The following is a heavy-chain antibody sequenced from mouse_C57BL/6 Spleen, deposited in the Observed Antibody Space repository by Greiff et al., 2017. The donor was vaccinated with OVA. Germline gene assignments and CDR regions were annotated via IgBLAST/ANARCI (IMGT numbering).Heavy chain of an antibody. CDR2: ISSGSSTI. CDR1: GFTFSDYG. Sequence: EVKLMESGGGLVKPGGSLTLSCAASGFTFSDYGMHWVRQAPEKGLEWVAYISSGSSTIYYADTVKGRFTISRDNAKNTLFLQMTSLRSEDTAMYYCARQLLHFDYWGKGTTLTVSS. CDR3: ARQLLHFDY. V-gene: IGHV5-17*01. J-gene: IGHJ2*01. D-gene: IGHD2-1*01.